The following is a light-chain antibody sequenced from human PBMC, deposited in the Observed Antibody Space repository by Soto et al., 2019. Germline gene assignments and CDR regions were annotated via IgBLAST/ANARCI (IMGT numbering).Light chain of an antibody. CDR1: QTVTNNY. J-gene: IGKJ4*01. CDR2: GAS. V-gene: IGKV3-20*01. CDR3: QQHGTSPLT. Sequence: EIVLTQSPGTLSLSPGEGATLSCRASQTVTNNYLTWYQQKPGQAPRLVIYGASSRATGIPDRFSGCGSGTDFTLTISRLEPEDFAVYYCQQHGTSPLTFGGGTKVEIK.